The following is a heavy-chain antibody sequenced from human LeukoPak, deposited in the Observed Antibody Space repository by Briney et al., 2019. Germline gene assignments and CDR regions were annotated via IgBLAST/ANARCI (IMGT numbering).Heavy chain of an antibody. V-gene: IGHV3-48*04. Sequence: QTGGSLRLSCAASGFTLGNYSMNWVRRAPGKGLEWVSYITSSSTVYYAGSVKGRFTISRDNAKNSLFLQMNSLRAEDTAVYYCARDYCSGPKCYFIDYWGQGTLVTVSS. D-gene: IGHD2-15*01. J-gene: IGHJ4*02. CDR3: ARDYCSGPKCYFIDY. CDR2: ITSSSTV. CDR1: GFTLGNYS.